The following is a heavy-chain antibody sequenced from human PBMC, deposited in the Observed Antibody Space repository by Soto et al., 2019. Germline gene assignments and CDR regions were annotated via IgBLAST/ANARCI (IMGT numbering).Heavy chain of an antibody. CDR1: GFTFSSYW. V-gene: IGHV3-74*01. J-gene: IGHJ6*02. CDR2: INSDGRST. D-gene: IGHD6-13*01. Sequence: GGSLRLSCAASGFTFSSYWMHWVRQAPGKGLVWVSRINSDGRSTSYADSVKGRFTISRDNDKNTLYLQMNSLRSEDTAVYYSARDLPGSAAAGNYYYYGMDVRGQGTTVTVSS. CDR3: ARDLPGSAAAGNYYYYGMDV.